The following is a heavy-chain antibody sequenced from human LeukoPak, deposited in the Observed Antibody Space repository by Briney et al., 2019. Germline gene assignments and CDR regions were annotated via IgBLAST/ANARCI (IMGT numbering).Heavy chain of an antibody. D-gene: IGHD1-26*01. Sequence: ASVKVSCKASGYTITSYGSSWVRQAPGQGLEWMGWISAYNGNTNYAQKLQGRVTMTTDTSTSTAYMELRSLRSDDTAVYYCAREVVGATNAFDIWGQGTMVTVSS. CDR1: GYTITSYG. CDR3: AREVVGATNAFDI. CDR2: ISAYNGNT. V-gene: IGHV1-18*01. J-gene: IGHJ3*02.